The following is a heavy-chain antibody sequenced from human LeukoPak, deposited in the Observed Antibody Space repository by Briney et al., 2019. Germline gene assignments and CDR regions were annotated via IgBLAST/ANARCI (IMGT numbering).Heavy chain of an antibody. CDR1: GGTFSSYA. CDR3: ARDQGYYYDSTGYVFDS. J-gene: IGHJ4*02. D-gene: IGHD3-22*01. CDR2: IIPIFGTA. Sequence: SVKVSCKASGGTFSSYAISWVRQAPGQGLEWMGGIIPIFGTANYAQKFQGRVTITTDESTSTAYMELSSLRSEDTAVYYCARDQGYYYDSTGYVFDSWGQGTLVTVSS. V-gene: IGHV1-69*05.